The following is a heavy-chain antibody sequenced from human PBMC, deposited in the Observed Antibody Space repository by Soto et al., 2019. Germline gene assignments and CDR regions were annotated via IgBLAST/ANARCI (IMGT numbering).Heavy chain of an antibody. Sequence: KPGGSLRLSCEASRFTFSDYSMNWVRQAPGKGLEWVSSISPRSSYIHYADSVKGRFIISRDDAKSALFLQMNSLRAEDTAVYYCATLIKTYYDDSSGYSQDYWGQGTLVTVSS. CDR3: ATLIKTYYDDSSGYSQDY. J-gene: IGHJ4*01. CDR1: RFTFSDYS. CDR2: ISPRSSYI. D-gene: IGHD3-22*01. V-gene: IGHV3-21*01.